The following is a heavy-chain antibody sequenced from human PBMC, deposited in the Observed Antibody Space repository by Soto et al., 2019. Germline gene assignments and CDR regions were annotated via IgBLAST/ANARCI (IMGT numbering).Heavy chain of an antibody. CDR1: GFTFTSSA. Sequence: SVKVSCKASGFTFTSSAVQWVRQARGQRLEWIGWIVVGSGNTNYAQKFQERVTITRDMSTSTAYMELSSLRSEDTAVYYCAATVLLWFGELLEGPGDYWGQGTLVTVSS. J-gene: IGHJ4*02. V-gene: IGHV1-58*01. CDR2: IVVGSGNT. D-gene: IGHD3-10*01. CDR3: AATVLLWFGELLEGPGDY.